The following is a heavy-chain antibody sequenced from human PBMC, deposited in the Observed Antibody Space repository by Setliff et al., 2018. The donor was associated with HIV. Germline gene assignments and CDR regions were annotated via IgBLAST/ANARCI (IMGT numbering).Heavy chain of an antibody. CDR1: GGSITSSTYY. CDR3: ARHVPGTRDASDI. CDR2: MYHSGPA. V-gene: IGHV4-39*01. J-gene: IGHJ3*02. Sequence: PSETLSLTCTVSGGSITSSTYYGGWIRQSPRKGLEWIGTMYHSGPAYYNPSLKSRVTISVDTSKSQFSLKLTSVTAADTAVYYCARHVPGTRDASDIRGQGTMVTVSS. D-gene: IGHD3-10*02.